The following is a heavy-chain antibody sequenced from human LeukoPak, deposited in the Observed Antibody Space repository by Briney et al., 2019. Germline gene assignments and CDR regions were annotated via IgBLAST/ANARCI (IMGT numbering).Heavy chain of an antibody. J-gene: IGHJ5*02. CDR3: AREHESSGWYGVWFDP. V-gene: IGHV1-18*01. D-gene: IGHD6-19*01. CDR1: GYTFSSYG. Sequence: ASVKVSCKASGYTFSSYGVSWVRQAPGQGLEWMGWISAYNGKTNYAQKLQGRVTMTTDTSTSTVHMELRSLRSDDTAVYYCAREHESSGWYGVWFDPWGQGTLVTVSS. CDR2: ISAYNGKT.